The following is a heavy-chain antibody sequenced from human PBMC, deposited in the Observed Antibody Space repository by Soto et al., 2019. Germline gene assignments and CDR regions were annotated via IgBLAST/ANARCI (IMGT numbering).Heavy chain of an antibody. Sequence: PGGSLRLSCAASGFTFSSYAMSWVRQAPGKGLEWVSAISGSGGSTYYADSVKGRFTISRDNSKNTLYLQMNSLRAEDTAVYYCAKDVSKLSSSWSSYFDYWGQGTLVTVSS. D-gene: IGHD6-13*01. J-gene: IGHJ4*02. CDR3: AKDVSKLSSSWSSYFDY. CDR2: ISGSGGST. CDR1: GFTFSSYA. V-gene: IGHV3-23*01.